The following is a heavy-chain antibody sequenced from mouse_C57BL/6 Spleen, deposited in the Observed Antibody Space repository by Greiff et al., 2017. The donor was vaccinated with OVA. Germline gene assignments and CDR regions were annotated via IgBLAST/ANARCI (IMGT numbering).Heavy chain of an antibody. CDR2: INPNNGGT. Sequence: EVQVVESGPELVKPGASVKMSCKASGYTFTDYNMHWVKQSHGKSLEWIGYINPNNGGTSYNQKFKGKATLTVNKSSSTAYMELRSLTSEDSAVYYCATENYGSSYGYYAMDYWGQGTSVTVSS. D-gene: IGHD1-1*01. V-gene: IGHV1-22*01. J-gene: IGHJ4*01. CDR3: ATENYGSSYGYYAMDY. CDR1: GYTFTDYN.